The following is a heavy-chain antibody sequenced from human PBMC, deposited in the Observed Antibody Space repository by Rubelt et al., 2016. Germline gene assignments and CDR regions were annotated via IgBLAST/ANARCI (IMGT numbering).Heavy chain of an antibody. D-gene: IGHD3-16*01. CDR3: VREKVPAMITAYYFDY. V-gene: IGHV3-21*01. J-gene: IGHJ4*02. CDR1: GFTFSNYG. CDR2: ISASSSYR. Sequence: EVQLLESGGGLVQPGGSLRLSCAASGFTFSNYGMDWVRQAPGKGLEWVASISASSSYRGYAESVKGRFTIARDNANKSQLMQLKSVRVDDTAVYYGVREKVPAMITAYYFDYWGQGILVTVSS.